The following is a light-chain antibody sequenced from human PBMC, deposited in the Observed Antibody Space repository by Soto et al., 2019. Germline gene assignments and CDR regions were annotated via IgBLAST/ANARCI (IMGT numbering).Light chain of an antibody. CDR1: SSNVGRNF. Sequence: QSVLTQPPSASGTHEQRVTISCSGSSSNVGRNFVFWYQQLPATAHKLLVYKNDERPSGDPDRFSGSKSGTSAALAISCLRSEDEADYYCAAWDDCLSGHDFGPGTKLTVL. J-gene: IGLJ1*01. CDR3: AAWDDCLSGHD. V-gene: IGLV1-47*01. CDR2: KND.